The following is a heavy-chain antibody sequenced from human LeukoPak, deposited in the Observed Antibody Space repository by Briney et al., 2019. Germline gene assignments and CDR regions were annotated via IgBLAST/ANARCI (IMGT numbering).Heavy chain of an antibody. D-gene: IGHD3-22*01. J-gene: IGHJ4*02. CDR1: GYTFTSYD. CDR2: MNPNSGNT. V-gene: IGHV1-8*01. Sequence: ASVTVSYKASGYTFTSYDINWVRQATGQGREGMGWMNPNSGNTGYAQKFQGRVTMTRNTSISTAYMELSSLRSEDTAVYYCARGVGSGYYPDYWGQGTLVTVSS. CDR3: ARGVGSGYYPDY.